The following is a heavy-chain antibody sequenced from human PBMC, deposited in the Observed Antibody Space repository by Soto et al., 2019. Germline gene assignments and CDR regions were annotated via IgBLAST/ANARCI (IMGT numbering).Heavy chain of an antibody. V-gene: IGHV1-69*06. CDR2: IIPIFGTA. CDR3: ARDKLGDYYDSSGPDPFDI. D-gene: IGHD3-22*01. CDR1: GGTFSSYA. J-gene: IGHJ3*02. Sequence: SVKVSCKASGGTFSSYAISWVRQAPGQGXEWMGGIIPIFGTANYAQKFQGRVTITADKSTSTAYMELSSLRSEDTAVYYCARDKLGDYYDSSGPDPFDIWGQGTMVTVSS.